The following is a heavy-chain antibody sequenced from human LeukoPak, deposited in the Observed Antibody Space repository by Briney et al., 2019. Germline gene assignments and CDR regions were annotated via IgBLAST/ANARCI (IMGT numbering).Heavy chain of an antibody. CDR1: GFTFRTYG. J-gene: IGHJ4*02. CDR2: IWYGGDNK. D-gene: IGHD4-17*01. Sequence: GGSLRLSCAASGFTFRTYGMHWVRQAPGKGLEWVAFIWYGGDNKYYADSVKGRFTISRDNSKNTLYLQMNSLRAEDTAVYYCARDHWTTVTTRYFDYWGQGTLVTVSS. V-gene: IGHV3-30*02. CDR3: ARDHWTTVTTRYFDY.